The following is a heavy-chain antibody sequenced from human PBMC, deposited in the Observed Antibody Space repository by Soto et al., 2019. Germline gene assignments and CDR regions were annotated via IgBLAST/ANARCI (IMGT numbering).Heavy chain of an antibody. CDR2: IYHSGTT. CDR1: GESISSGGYS. CDR3: ASSVDSSGWHDAFNI. D-gene: IGHD6-19*01. J-gene: IGHJ3*02. V-gene: IGHV4-30-2*01. Sequence: SETLSLTCSVSGESISSGGYSWIWIRHPPGGGLEWLGYIYHSGTTYSNPSLQSRLTMSVDRSKNEFSLNLNSVTAADTAPYYCASSVDSSGWHDAFNIWGRGTLVTVSS.